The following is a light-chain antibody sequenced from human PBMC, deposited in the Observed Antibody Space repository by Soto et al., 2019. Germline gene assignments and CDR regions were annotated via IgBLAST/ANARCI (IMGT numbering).Light chain of an antibody. Sequence: ALQMTQSPSSLSASVGDSVTITCRASQGIRHDLGWYQKKPGRAPKLLIYAASTLHSGVPSRFSGSGSGTDFTLTISSLQPQDSATYYCLHDFTYPYTFGQGTKLEIK. V-gene: IGKV1-6*01. CDR3: LHDFTYPYT. CDR1: QGIRHD. J-gene: IGKJ2*01. CDR2: AAS.